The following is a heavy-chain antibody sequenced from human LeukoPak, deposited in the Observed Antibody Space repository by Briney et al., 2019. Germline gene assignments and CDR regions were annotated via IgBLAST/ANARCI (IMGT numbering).Heavy chain of an antibody. CDR1: GFAFSSYS. CDR2: ISSSSSYI. D-gene: IGHD3-10*01. CDR3: ARDRVITMVRGVIITYYYMDV. V-gene: IGHV3-21*01. Sequence: GGSLRLSCAASGFAFSSYSMNWVRQAPGKGLEWVSSISSSSSYIYYADSVKGRFTISRDNAKNSLYLQMNSLRAEDTAVYYCARDRVITMVRGVIITYYYMDVWGKGTTVTVSS. J-gene: IGHJ6*03.